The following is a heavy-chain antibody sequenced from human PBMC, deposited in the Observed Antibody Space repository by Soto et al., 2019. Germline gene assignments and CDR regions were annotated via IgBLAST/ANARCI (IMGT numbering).Heavy chain of an antibody. CDR1: GYTFSRYP. Sequence: VASVKVSCKASGYTFSRYPMYWVRQAPGQRLEWMGWINAGNGNTKYSQKFQGRVTITRDTSASTAYMELSSLRSEDTAVYYCARDNDFWSGYPTFDYWGQGTLVTVSS. CDR2: INAGNGNT. J-gene: IGHJ4*02. CDR3: ARDNDFWSGYPTFDY. V-gene: IGHV1-3*01. D-gene: IGHD3-3*01.